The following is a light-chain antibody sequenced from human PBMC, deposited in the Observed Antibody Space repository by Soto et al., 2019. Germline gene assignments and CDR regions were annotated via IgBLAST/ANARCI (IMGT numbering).Light chain of an antibody. Sequence: QSVLTQSPSASASLGASVKLTCTLSSGHSTYAIAWHQQQPEKGPRYLMKVNSDGSHNKGDGITDRFSGSSSGAERYLTISSLQSEDEADYYCQTWGTGIRVFGGGTKLTVL. CDR1: SGHSTYA. CDR3: QTWGTGIRV. J-gene: IGLJ3*02. CDR2: VNSDGSH. V-gene: IGLV4-69*01.